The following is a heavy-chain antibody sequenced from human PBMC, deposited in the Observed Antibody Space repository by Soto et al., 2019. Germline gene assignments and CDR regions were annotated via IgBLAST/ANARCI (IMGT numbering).Heavy chain of an antibody. CDR3: AKGYCSGGSCYSDYYYYYYMDV. D-gene: IGHD2-15*01. CDR2: ISGSGGST. CDR1: GFTFSSYA. Sequence: GGSLRLSCAASGFTFSSYAMSWVRQAPGKGLEWVSAISGSGGSTYYADSVKGRFTISRDNSKNTLYLQMNSLRAEDTAVYYCAKGYCSGGSCYSDYYYYYYMDVWGKGTTVTVS. V-gene: IGHV3-23*01. J-gene: IGHJ6*03.